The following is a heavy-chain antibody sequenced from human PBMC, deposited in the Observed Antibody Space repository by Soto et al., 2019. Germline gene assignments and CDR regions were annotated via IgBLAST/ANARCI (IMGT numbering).Heavy chain of an antibody. CDR3: ARAKIIRGVMDQFDY. Sequence: QVQLQESGPRLVKPSQTLSLTCTVSGGSINTGGYFWSWIRQHPGKGLEWIGYFFSAGSTYYNPSLDSRVTIAVDTSKNQLSLILSSVTAADTAVYYCARAKIIRGVMDQFDYWGQGTLVTVSS. CDR2: FFSAGST. D-gene: IGHD3-10*01. J-gene: IGHJ4*02. CDR1: GGSINTGGYF. V-gene: IGHV4-31*03.